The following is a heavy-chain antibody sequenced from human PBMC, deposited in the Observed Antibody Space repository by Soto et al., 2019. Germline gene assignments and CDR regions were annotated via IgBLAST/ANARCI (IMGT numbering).Heavy chain of an antibody. D-gene: IGHD6-13*01. CDR1: GDSVSSNSSA. CDR2: TYYRSKWYN. CDR3: AREPLSIIAAVYFDY. Sequence: SQTLSLTCAISGDSVSSNSSAWNWIRQSPSRGLEWLGRTYYRSKWYNDYAVSVKSRITINPDTSKNQFSLQLNSVTPEDTAVYYCAREPLSIIAAVYFDYWDQGTLVTVSS. J-gene: IGHJ4*02. V-gene: IGHV6-1*01.